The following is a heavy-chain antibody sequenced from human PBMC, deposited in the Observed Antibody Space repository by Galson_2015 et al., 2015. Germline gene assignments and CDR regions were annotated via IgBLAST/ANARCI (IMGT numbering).Heavy chain of an antibody. CDR3: ARDEYYYGSGSYTRAFDP. CDR1: GYTFTSYA. V-gene: IGHV1-3*01. J-gene: IGHJ5*02. CDR2: INAGNGNT. Sequence: SVKVSCKASGYTFTSYAMHWVRQAPGQRLEWMGWINAGNGNTKYSQKFQGRVTITRDTSASTAYMELSSLRSEDTAVYYCARDEYYYGSGSYTRAFDPWGQGTLVTVSS. D-gene: IGHD3-10*01.